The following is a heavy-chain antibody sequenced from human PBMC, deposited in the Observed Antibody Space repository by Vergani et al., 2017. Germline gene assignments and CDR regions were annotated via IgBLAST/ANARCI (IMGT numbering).Heavy chain of an antibody. D-gene: IGHD2-21*01. Sequence: EVHLLESGGGLVQSGGSLRLSCAASGFTFSNSAVSWVRQAPGRGLAWVSSISGPGLSTYYADSVKGRFSISRDNSKNPVFLQMHSLRAEDTAIYYCADLYGDDGFSPFWGQGTLVTVSS. CDR1: GFTFSNSA. CDR2: ISGPGLST. CDR3: ADLYGDDGFSPF. V-gene: IGHV3-23*01. J-gene: IGHJ4*02.